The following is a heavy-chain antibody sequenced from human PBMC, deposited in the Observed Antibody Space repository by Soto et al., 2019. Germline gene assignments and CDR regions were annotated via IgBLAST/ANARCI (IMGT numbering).Heavy chain of an antibody. J-gene: IGHJ4*02. D-gene: IGHD3-22*01. Sequence: GGSLRLCCAACGFTFSNAWMNWVRQAPGKGLEWVGRIKSKTDGGTTDYAAPVKGRFIISRDDSKNTLYLQMNSLKTEDTAVYYCTTVWYYFDSSGFPPLDYWGQGTLVTVSS. CDR2: IKSKTDGGTT. CDR3: TTVWYYFDSSGFPPLDY. V-gene: IGHV3-15*07. CDR1: GFTFSNAW.